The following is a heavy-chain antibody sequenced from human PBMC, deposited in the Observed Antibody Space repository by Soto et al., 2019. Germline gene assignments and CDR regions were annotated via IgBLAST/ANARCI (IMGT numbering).Heavy chain of an antibody. D-gene: IGHD3-22*01. V-gene: IGHV3-64*02. CDR3: ARGGPRDYYDSSGLDAFDI. CDR2: ISSNGGST. Sequence: GGSLRLSCAASGFTFSSYAMHWVRQAPGKGLEYVSAISSNGGSTYYADSVKGRFTISRDNSKNTLYLQMGSLRAEDMAVYYCARGGPRDYYDSSGLDAFDIWGQGTMVTV. CDR1: GFTFSSYA. J-gene: IGHJ3*02.